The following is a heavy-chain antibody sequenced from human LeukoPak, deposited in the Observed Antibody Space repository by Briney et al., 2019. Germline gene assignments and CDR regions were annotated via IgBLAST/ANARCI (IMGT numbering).Heavy chain of an antibody. J-gene: IGHJ4*02. CDR1: GFTFSSYA. CDR2: ISSNGGST. D-gene: IGHD5-18*01. CDR3: VKSAVDSYGPTFDY. Sequence: PGGSLRLSCSASGFTFSSYAMHWVRQAPGKGLEYVSAISSNGGSTYYADSVKGRFTISRDNSKNTLYLQMSSLRAEDTAVYYCVKSAVDSYGPTFDYWGQGTLVTVSS. V-gene: IGHV3-64D*06.